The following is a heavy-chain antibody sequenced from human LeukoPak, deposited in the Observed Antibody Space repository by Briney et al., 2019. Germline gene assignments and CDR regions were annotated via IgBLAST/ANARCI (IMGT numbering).Heavy chain of an antibody. V-gene: IGHV1-69*13. CDR1: GGTFSSYA. J-gene: IGHJ4*02. CDR3: ARASFYYDSSAYGGLVD. Sequence: GASVKVSCKASGGTFSSYAISWVRQAPGQGLEWMGGIIPIFGTANYAQKFQGRVTTTADESTSTAYMELSSLRSEDTAVYYCARASFYYDSSAYGGLVDWGQGTLVTVSS. CDR2: IIPIFGTA. D-gene: IGHD3-22*01.